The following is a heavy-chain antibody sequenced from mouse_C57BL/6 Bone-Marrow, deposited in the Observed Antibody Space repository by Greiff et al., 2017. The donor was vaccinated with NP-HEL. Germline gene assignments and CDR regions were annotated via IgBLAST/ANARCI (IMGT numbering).Heavy chain of an antibody. CDR3: AGGTFVYFDD. V-gene: IGHV1-55*01. CDR1: GYTFTSYW. D-gene: IGHD5-1*01. Sequence: VQLQQPGAELVKPGASVKMSCKASGYTFTSYWITWVKQSPGQGLEWIGDIYPGSGSTTYNEKFKSKATLTVDTSSSTAYMQLSSLTSDASAVYYYAGGTFVYFDDWGTGTTVTVSS. CDR2: IYPGSGST. J-gene: IGHJ1*03.